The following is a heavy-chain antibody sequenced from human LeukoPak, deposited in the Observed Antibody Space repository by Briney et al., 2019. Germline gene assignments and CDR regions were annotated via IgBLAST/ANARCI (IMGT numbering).Heavy chain of an antibody. CDR3: ARDLDYYDSSGSGWFDP. D-gene: IGHD3-22*01. V-gene: IGHV1-18*01. CDR1: GYSFSRYG. Sequence: ASVKVSCKASGYSFSRYGISWVRHAPGQGLEWMGWISTYNGNTNYAQKFQGRVTMTTDTSTNTAYMELRSLRSDDTAVYYCARDLDYYDSSGSGWFDPWGQGTLVTVSS. CDR2: ISTYNGNT. J-gene: IGHJ5*02.